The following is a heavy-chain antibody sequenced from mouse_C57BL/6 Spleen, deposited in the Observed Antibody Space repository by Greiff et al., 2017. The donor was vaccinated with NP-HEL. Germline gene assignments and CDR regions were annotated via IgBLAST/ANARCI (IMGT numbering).Heavy chain of an antibody. V-gene: IGHV1-18*01. Sequence: EVQLQQSGPELVKPGASVKIPCKASGYTFTDYNMDWVKQSHGTSLEWIADINPNNGGTIYNQKFKGKATLTVDKSSSTAYLELRSLTSVDTAVYYWAREEGGNYVDYWGQCTTLTVSS. CDR2: INPNNGGT. CDR1: GYTFTDYN. CDR3: AREEGGNYVDY. J-gene: IGHJ2*01. D-gene: IGHD1-1*02.